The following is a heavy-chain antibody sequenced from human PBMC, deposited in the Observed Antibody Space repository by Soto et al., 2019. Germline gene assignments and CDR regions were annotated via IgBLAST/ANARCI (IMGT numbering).Heavy chain of an antibody. CDR2: ISGSGIST. Sequence: GGSVRLSCAASGFTFRSYAMSWVRQAPGKGLEWVSGISGSGISTHYADSVKGRFTVSRDNSKNTLYLQMNSLRAEDAAVYYCETPHTSDWYGYWGQGTLVTVSS. V-gene: IGHV3-23*01. CDR1: GFTFRSYA. CDR3: ETPHTSDWYGY. D-gene: IGHD6-19*01. J-gene: IGHJ4*02.